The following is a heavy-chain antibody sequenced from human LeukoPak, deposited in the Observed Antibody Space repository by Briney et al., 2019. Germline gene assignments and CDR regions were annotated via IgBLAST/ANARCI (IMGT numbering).Heavy chain of an antibody. CDR2: INQSGST. V-gene: IGHV4-34*01. J-gene: IGHJ5*02. CDR1: SGSFSGYY. CDR3: ARDLYCSDGSCYSKFDT. D-gene: IGHD2-15*01. Sequence: SETLSLTCAVYSGSFSGYYWSWIRQPPGKGLEWIGEINQSGSTNYNPSLKSRVTISVDTSKNQFSLKLSSVTVADTAIYYCARDLYCSDGSCYSKFDTWGQGTLVTVSS.